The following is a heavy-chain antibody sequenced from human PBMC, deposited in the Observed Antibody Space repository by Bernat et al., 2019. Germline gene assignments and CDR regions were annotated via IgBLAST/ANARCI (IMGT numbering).Heavy chain of an antibody. D-gene: IGHD2-15*01. CDR3: ARVPRGCSGGSCYSSPDYYGMDV. V-gene: IGHV1-69*01. J-gene: IGHJ6*02. Sequence: QVQLVQSGAEVKKPGSSVKVSCKASGGTFSSYAISWVRQAPGQGLEWMGGIIPIFGTANYAQKFPGRVTITADESTSTAYMELSSLRFEDTAVYYCARVPRGCSGGSCYSSPDYYGMDVWGQGTTVTVSS. CDR1: GGTFSSYA. CDR2: IIPIFGTA.